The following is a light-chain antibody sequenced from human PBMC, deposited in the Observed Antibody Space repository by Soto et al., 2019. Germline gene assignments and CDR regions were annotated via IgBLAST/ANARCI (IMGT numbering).Light chain of an antibody. V-gene: IGLV2-14*01. CDR1: SSDVGGYNY. CDR2: EVS. CDR3: SSYTSSSTVV. J-gene: IGLJ2*01. Sequence: QAVVTQPASVSGSPGQSITISCTGTSSDVGGYNYVSWYQQHPGKAPKLMIYEVSNRPSGVSNRFSGPKSGNTASLTISGLQAEDEADYYCSSYTSSSTVVFGGGTKLTVL.